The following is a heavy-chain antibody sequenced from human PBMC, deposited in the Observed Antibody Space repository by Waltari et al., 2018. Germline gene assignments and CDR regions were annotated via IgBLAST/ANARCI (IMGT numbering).Heavy chain of an antibody. CDR2: LYSAGAT. J-gene: IGHJ3*01. CDR3: AKDVVGYTWDEGVDTIDV. CDR1: GFSVSSSF. D-gene: IGHD3-3*01. Sequence: EIELVESGGGLSPSGGSLKLSCAASGFSVSSSFMTWVRRAPGKGMEWVEMLYSAGATYYSQSVRGRFLIARDNSKNILYLQMDDLTAEDTAVYYCAKDVVGYTWDEGVDTIDVWGQGAEVVVSS. V-gene: IGHV3-53*01.